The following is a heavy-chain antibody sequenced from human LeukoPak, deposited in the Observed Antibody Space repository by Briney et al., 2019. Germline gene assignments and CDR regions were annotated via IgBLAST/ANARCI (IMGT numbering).Heavy chain of an antibody. J-gene: IGHJ4*02. V-gene: IGHV3-21*01. D-gene: IGHD3-10*01. CDR2: ISSCGNYI. CDR1: GFTFTSDS. Sequence: PGGSLRLSCAASGFTFTSDSMNCVRLAPGKGLQWVSYISSCGNYIFYADSVKGRFHIPRHNAKHTLHLKMNSLRDEHTAVYYCARRLLGSGNYLFDWWGQGTLVTVP. CDR3: ARRLLGSGNYLFDW.